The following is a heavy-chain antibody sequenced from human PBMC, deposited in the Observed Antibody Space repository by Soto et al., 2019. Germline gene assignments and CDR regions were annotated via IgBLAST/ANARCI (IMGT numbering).Heavy chain of an antibody. CDR2: IIPIFGTA. D-gene: IGHD3-10*01. CDR1: GGTFSSYA. V-gene: IGHV1-69*06. Sequence: QVQLVQSGAEVKKPGSSVKVSCKASGGTFSSYAISWVRQAPGQGLEWMGGIIPIFGTANYAQKFQGRVTITADKSTSTAYMELSSLRSEDTAVYYCARKRRYTIVRGVIPSYGMEVWGQGTTVTVSS. J-gene: IGHJ6*01. CDR3: ARKRRYTIVRGVIPSYGMEV.